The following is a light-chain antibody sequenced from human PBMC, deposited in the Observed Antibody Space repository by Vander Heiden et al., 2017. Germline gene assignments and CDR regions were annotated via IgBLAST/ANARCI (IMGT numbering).Light chain of an antibody. CDR1: QSVSSSY. J-gene: IGKJ2*01. CDR3: QQYCSSPLT. V-gene: IGKV3-20*01. CDR2: GAS. Sequence: EILCPQSPCTLSLSPGAPSTRSCRASQSVSSSYLAWYQQKPGQAPRLLIYGASSRATGIPDRFSGSGSGTDFTLTISRLEPEDFAVYYCQQYCSSPLTFGEGTKVGIK.